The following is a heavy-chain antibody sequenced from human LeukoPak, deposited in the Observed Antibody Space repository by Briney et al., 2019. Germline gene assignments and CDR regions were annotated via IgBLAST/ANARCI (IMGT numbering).Heavy chain of an antibody. V-gene: IGHV3-15*01. D-gene: IGHD3-3*01. CDR2: IKSKTNGGTT. J-gene: IGHJ4*02. Sequence: PGGSLRLSCAASGFNFTKEGMGWVRQAPGKGLEGVGRIKSKTNGGTTDYAAPVKGRFTISRDDSKSSLYLQMNSLKTEDTAVYYCTTVGAAWGQGTLVTVSS. CDR1: GFNFTKEG. CDR3: TTVGAA.